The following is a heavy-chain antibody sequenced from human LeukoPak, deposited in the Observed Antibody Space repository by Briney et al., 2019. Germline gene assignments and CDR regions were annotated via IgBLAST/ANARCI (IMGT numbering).Heavy chain of an antibody. CDR3: ARYCIYYYDSGSYPEGYFDY. CDR1: DGSVWTGDYY. V-gene: IGHV4-39*01. J-gene: IGHJ4*02. D-gene: IGHD3-22*01. Sequence: SETLSLTCTVSDGSVWTGDYYWGWIRQSPGKGLEWIGNVFYTGRTYYNPSLKSLATISVDTSRNQFSLRLNSVTAADTAVYYCARYCIYYYDSGSYPEGYFDYWGQGTLVTVSS. CDR2: VFYTGRT.